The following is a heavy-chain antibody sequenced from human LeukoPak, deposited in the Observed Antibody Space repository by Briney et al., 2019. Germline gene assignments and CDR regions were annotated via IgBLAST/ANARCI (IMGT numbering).Heavy chain of an antibody. J-gene: IGHJ4*02. D-gene: IGHD3-10*01. Sequence: HSGGSLRLSCAASGFTFSSYAMSWVRQAPGKGLEWVSAISGSGGSTYYADSVKGRFTISRDNSKNTLYLQMNSLRAEDTAVYYCAKEMDYYGSACDYWGQGTLVTVSS. CDR2: ISGSGGST. CDR1: GFTFSSYA. V-gene: IGHV3-23*01. CDR3: AKEMDYYGSACDY.